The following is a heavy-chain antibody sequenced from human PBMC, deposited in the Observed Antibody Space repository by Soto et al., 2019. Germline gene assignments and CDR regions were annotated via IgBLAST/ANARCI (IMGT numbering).Heavy chain of an antibody. CDR2: ISYDGSNK. V-gene: IGHV3-30-3*01. CDR1: GFTFSSYA. D-gene: IGHD6-25*01. Sequence: QVQLVESGGGVVQPGRSLRLSCAASGFTFSSYAMPWVRQAPGKGLEWVAVISYDGSNKYYADSVKGRFTISRDNSKNTLYLQTNSLRAEDTAVYYCARDRRGTWYFDLWGRGTLVTVSS. J-gene: IGHJ2*01. CDR3: ARDRRGTWYFDL.